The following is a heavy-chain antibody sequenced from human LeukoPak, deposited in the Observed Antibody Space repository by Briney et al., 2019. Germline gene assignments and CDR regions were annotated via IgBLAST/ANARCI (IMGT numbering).Heavy chain of an antibody. J-gene: IGHJ6*02. CDR2: INHSGST. V-gene: IGHV4-34*01. CDR3: ARPGMDV. CDR1: GGSFSGYY. Sequence: SETLSLTCAVYGGSFSGYYWSWIRQPPGKGLEWIGEINHSGSTNYNPSLKSRVTISVDTSKNQFSLKLSSVTAADTAVYYCARPGMDVWGQGTTVTVSS.